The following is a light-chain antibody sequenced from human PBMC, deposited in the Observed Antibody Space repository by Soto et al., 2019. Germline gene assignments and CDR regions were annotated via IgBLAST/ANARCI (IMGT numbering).Light chain of an antibody. CDR2: HAS. CDR1: QVVSSSY. Sequence: EIVLTQSPGTLSLSPGESATLSCRANQVVSSSYLAWYQQKPGQAPRLLLYHASDRAIGIPDRFSGSESGTDFTLTITRLEPEDFALSYCQQYGTFPFSFGQGTKPEIK. CDR3: QQYGTFPFS. J-gene: IGKJ2*01. V-gene: IGKV3-20*01.